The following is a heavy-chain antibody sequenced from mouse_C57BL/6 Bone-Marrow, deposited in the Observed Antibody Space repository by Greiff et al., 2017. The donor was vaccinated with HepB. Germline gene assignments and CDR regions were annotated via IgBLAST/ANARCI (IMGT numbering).Heavy chain of an antibody. D-gene: IGHD1-1*01. CDR3: TRHYYGSNYAMDY. Sequence: VQLQQSGAELVRPGASVTLSCEASGYTFTDYEMHWVKQTPVHGLEWIGAIDPETGGTAYNQKFKGKAILTADKSSSTAYMELRSLTSEDSAVYYCTRHYYGSNYAMDYWGQGTSVTISS. CDR1: GYTFTDYE. J-gene: IGHJ4*01. V-gene: IGHV1-15*01. CDR2: IDPETGGT.